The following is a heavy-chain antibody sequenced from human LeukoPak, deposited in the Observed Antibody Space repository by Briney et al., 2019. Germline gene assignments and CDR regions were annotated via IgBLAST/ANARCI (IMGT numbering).Heavy chain of an antibody. Sequence: GGSLRLSCAASGFTFSSYAMSWVRQAPGKGLEWVSAISGSGGSTYYADSVKGRFTISRDNAKNSLYLQMNSLRAEDTAVYYCASRTDGSGSYSDYWGQGTLVTVSS. CDR2: ISGSGGST. D-gene: IGHD3-10*01. J-gene: IGHJ4*02. CDR1: GFTFSSYA. CDR3: ASRTDGSGSYSDY. V-gene: IGHV3-23*01.